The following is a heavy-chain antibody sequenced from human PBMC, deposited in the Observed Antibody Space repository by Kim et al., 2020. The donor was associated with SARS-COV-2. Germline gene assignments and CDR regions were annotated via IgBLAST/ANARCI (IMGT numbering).Heavy chain of an antibody. D-gene: IGHD3-10*01. CDR2: LSWNSGTI. CDR3: AKLRLPEGLWFGDPSGSAEGYDAFDS. V-gene: IGHV3-9*01. CDR1: GFTFDDYA. J-gene: IGHJ3*02. Sequence: GGSLRLSCAASGFTFDDYAMHWVRQAPGKGLEWVSGLSWNSGTIGYADSVKGRFTISRDNAKNSLYLQMNSLRAEDTALYYCAKLRLPEGLWFGDPSGSAEGYDAFDSWGQGTMVTVSS.